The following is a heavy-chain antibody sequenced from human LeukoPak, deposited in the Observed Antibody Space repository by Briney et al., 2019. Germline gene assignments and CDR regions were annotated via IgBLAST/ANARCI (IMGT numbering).Heavy chain of an antibody. CDR1: GYTFTGYY. Sequence: ASVKVSCKASGYTFTGYYMHWVRQAPGQGLEWMGWINPNSGDTNHTQNFQGRVTMTRDTSISTAYMELSRLRSDDTAVYYCARNLWFGESSDAFDMWGQGTMVTVSS. V-gene: IGHV1-2*02. J-gene: IGHJ3*02. D-gene: IGHD3-10*01. CDR3: ARNLWFGESSDAFDM. CDR2: INPNSGDT.